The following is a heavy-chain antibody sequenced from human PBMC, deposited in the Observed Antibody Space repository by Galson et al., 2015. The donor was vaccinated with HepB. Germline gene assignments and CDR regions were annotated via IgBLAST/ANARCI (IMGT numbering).Heavy chain of an antibody. D-gene: IGHD3-10*01. Sequence: SLRLSCAASGFTFSDHYIDWVRQAPGQGLEWVGRTRNKANNYIKQYAASVKDRFSISRDDSKNSVYLQMNSLKTEDTAVYYCARLSHYGSGTYQYFDFWGQGTLVTVSS. V-gene: IGHV3-72*01. CDR1: GFTFSDHY. CDR3: ARLSHYGSGTYQYFDF. CDR2: TRNKANNYIK. J-gene: IGHJ4*02.